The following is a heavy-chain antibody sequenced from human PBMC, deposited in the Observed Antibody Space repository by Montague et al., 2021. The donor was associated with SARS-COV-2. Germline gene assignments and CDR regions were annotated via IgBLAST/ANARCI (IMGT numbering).Heavy chain of an antibody. CDR1: GGSISSSSYY. D-gene: IGHD6-19*01. Sequence: SETLSLTCTVSGGSISSSSYYWGWIRQPPGKGLEWIGSIYYSGSTYYNPSLKSRVTISVDTSKNQFSLKLSSVTAADTAVYYCARQESSSVWFKPDAFDIWGQGTMVTVSS. V-gene: IGHV4-39*01. J-gene: IGHJ3*02. CDR2: IYYSGST. CDR3: ARQESSSVWFKPDAFDI.